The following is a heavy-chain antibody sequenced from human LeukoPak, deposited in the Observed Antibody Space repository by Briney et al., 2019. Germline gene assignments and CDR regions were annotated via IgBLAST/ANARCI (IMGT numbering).Heavy chain of an antibody. Sequence: SETLSLTCTVSGGSISSGSYYWNWIRQPAGKGLEWIGRIYTSGSTNYNPSLKSRVTISVDTSKNQFSLKLSSVTAADTAVYYCARDPSGYSDYWGQGTLVTVSS. V-gene: IGHV4-61*02. D-gene: IGHD6-25*01. J-gene: IGHJ4*02. CDR2: IYTSGST. CDR3: ARDPSGYSDY. CDR1: GGSISSGSYY.